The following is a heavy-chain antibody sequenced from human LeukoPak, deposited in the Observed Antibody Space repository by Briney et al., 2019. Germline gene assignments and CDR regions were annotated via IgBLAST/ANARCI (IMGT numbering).Heavy chain of an antibody. D-gene: IGHD3-22*01. V-gene: IGHV4-30-4*01. CDR2: IYYTGTT. Sequence: SETLSLTCTVSGGSISSGDYYWSWIRQPPGKGREWIGYIYYTGTTYYNPSLKSRLTISVDTSKNEFSLKLSSVTAADTAVYYCARRAYFYDSSTSHFDYWGQGTLVTVSS. CDR1: GGSISSGDYY. J-gene: IGHJ4*02. CDR3: ARRAYFYDSSTSHFDY.